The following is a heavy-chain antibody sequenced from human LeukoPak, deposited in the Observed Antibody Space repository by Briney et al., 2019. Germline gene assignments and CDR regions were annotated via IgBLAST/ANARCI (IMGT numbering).Heavy chain of an antibody. V-gene: IGHV1-8*01. J-gene: IGHJ5*02. CDR1: GYTFTSYD. CDR3: ARGRCLRFGRRSTNNWFDP. D-gene: IGHD3-10*01. CDR2: MNPNSGNT. Sequence: ASVKVSCTASGYTFTSYDINWVRQATGQGLEWMGWMNPNSGNTGYAQKFQGRVTMTRNTSISTAYMELSSLRSEDTAVYYCARGRCLRFGRRSTNNWFDPWGQGTLVTVSS.